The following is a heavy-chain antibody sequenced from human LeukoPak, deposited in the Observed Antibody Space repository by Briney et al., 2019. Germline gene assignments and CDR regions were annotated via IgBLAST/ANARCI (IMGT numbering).Heavy chain of an antibody. CDR2: ISYDGSNK. D-gene: IGHD6-19*01. Sequence: GGSLRLSCAASGFTFSGSALHWVRQASGKGLEWVAVISYDGSNKYYADSVKGRFTISRDTSKNTVSLQMNSLRAEDTAVYYCAGDKTTGGWYEFDYWGQGTLVTVSS. CDR3: AGDKTTGGWYEFDY. CDR1: GFTFSGSA. J-gene: IGHJ4*02. V-gene: IGHV3-30*14.